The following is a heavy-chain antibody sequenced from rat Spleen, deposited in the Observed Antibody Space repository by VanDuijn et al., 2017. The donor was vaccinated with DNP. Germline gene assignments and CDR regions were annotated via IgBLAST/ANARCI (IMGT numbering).Heavy chain of an antibody. CDR3: ANLGATRFAY. Sequence: EVKLVESGGGLVQPGRSLKLSCAPSGFNFNDYWMGWVRQAPGKGLEWIGEINKDSSTINYSPSLKDKFTISRDNAQNTLYLHMDSLRSEDTATYYCANLGATRFAYWGQGTLVTVSS. CDR1: GFNFNDYW. V-gene: IGHV4-2*01. J-gene: IGHJ3*01. CDR2: INKDSSTI. D-gene: IGHD1-10*01.